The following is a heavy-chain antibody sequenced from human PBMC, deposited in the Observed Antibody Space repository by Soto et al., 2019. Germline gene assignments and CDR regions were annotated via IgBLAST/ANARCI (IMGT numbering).Heavy chain of an antibody. Sequence: QLQLQESGPGLVKPSETLSLTCTVSGGSISSSSYYWGWIRQPPGQGLEWIGSIYYRGSTYYNPSPKSQVTIAVATPKNQFSLKLSSVTAADTVVYYCARHYPSGPYPRYYFDYWGQGTLVTVSS. CDR3: ARHYPSGPYPRYYFDY. J-gene: IGHJ4*02. CDR1: GGSISSSSYY. D-gene: IGHD6-25*01. CDR2: IYYRGST. V-gene: IGHV4-39*01.